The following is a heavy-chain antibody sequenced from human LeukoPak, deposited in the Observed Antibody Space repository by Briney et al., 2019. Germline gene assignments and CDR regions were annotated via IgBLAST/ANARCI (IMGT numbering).Heavy chain of an antibody. D-gene: IGHD3-10*01. CDR2: INWNGGST. CDR3: ASIPGPDYYGSGSYLRNY. V-gene: IGHV3-20*04. CDR1: GFTFDDYG. J-gene: IGHJ4*02. Sequence: SGGSLRLSCAASGFTFDDYGMSWVRQAPGKGLEWVSGINWNGGSTGYADSVKGRFTISRDNAKNSLYLQMNSLRAEDTALYYCASIPGPDYYGSGSYLRNYWDQGTLVTVSS.